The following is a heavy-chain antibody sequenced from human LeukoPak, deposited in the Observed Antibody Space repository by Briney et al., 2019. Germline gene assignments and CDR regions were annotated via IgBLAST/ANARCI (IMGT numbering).Heavy chain of an antibody. CDR2: IYYNGAT. CDR1: GDSIKSGGYS. CDR3: ARRTVTNGWFRIDY. V-gene: IGHV4-61*08. Sequence: QSSETLSLTCSVSGDSIKSGGYSWSWIRQPPGKGLEWIGYIYYNGATDYNPSLKSRVTISVDTSKNEFSLKLSSVTAADTALYYCARRTVTNGWFRIDYWGQGSLVIVSS. J-gene: IGHJ4*02. D-gene: IGHD6-19*01.